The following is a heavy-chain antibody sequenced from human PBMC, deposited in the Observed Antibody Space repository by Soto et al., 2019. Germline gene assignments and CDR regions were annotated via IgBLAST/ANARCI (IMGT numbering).Heavy chain of an antibody. D-gene: IGHD6-6*01. J-gene: IGHJ4*02. CDR3: AKRSSSSTFDY. Sequence: EVQVLESGGGLVQPGESLRLSCAASGFTFSSYAMSWVHQAPGKGLEWVSVISGSDDSTYYADSVKGRFTISRDNSKNTLYLQMNSLRAEDTAVYYCAKRSSSSTFDYWGQGTLVTVSS. CDR1: GFTFSSYA. V-gene: IGHV3-23*01. CDR2: ISGSDDST.